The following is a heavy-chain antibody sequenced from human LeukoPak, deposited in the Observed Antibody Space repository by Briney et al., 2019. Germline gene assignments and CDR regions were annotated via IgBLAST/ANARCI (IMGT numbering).Heavy chain of an antibody. J-gene: IGHJ4*02. V-gene: IGHV4-4*08. CDR2: FDNSGST. Sequence: SETLSLTCAVYGGSFSGYYWSWIRQPPGKGLEWIGFFDNSGSTNYNPSLKSRVTISVDTSKNQVSLKLNSVTAADTAVYYCARGLFQWPARIDYWGRGTLVTVSS. CDR1: GGSFSGYY. D-gene: IGHD6-19*01. CDR3: ARGLFQWPARIDY.